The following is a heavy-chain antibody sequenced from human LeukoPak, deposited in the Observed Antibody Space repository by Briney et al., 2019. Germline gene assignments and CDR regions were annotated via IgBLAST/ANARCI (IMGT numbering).Heavy chain of an antibody. Sequence: GASVKVSCKASGYTFTSYDINWVRQATGQGLEWMGWMNPNSGNTGYAQKFQGRVTMTRNTPISTAYMELSSLRSEDTAVYYCARGPITIFGVVIINHFDYWGQGTLVTVSS. D-gene: IGHD3-3*01. J-gene: IGHJ4*02. V-gene: IGHV1-8*01. CDR3: ARGPITIFGVVIINHFDY. CDR2: MNPNSGNT. CDR1: GYTFTSYD.